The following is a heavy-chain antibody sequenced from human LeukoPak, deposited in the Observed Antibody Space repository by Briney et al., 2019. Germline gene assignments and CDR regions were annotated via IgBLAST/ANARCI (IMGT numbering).Heavy chain of an antibody. J-gene: IGHJ4*02. V-gene: IGHV3-74*01. CDR1: GFTFSSYW. CDR2: INSDGSST. Sequence: GGSLRLSCAASGFTFSSYWMHWVRQAPGKGLVWVSRINSDGSSTSYADSVKGRFTISRDNAKNTLYLQMNSLRAEDTAVYYCAREYSSSWYGYYFDYWGQGTLVTVSS. D-gene: IGHD6-13*01. CDR3: AREYSSSWYGYYFDY.